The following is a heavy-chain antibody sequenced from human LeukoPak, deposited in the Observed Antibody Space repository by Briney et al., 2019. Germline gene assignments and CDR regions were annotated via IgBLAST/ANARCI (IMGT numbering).Heavy chain of an antibody. V-gene: IGHV5-51*01. CDR1: GYSFTNYW. CDR3: ARVWENSGSYYYY. Sequence: GQSLKISCKGSGYSFTNYWIAWVRQMSGKGLEWMGIIYPGDSATRYSPSFQGQVTISVDKSISTAYLQWSSLKASDTAMYYCARVWENSGSYYYYWGQGTLVTVSS. J-gene: IGHJ4*02. CDR2: IYPGDSAT. D-gene: IGHD1-26*01.